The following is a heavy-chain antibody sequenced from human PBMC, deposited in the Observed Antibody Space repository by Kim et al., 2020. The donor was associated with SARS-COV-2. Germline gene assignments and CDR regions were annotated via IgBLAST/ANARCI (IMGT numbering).Heavy chain of an antibody. Sequence: ASVKVSCKASGFTFASNWMHWVRQAPGQGLEWMAIINPGGDITSNAQKFQGRLTITRDTSTNTVSIELSSLTSDDTALYYCAADNSAANTAWWFDPWGQGTLVTVSS. J-gene: IGHJ5*02. CDR2: INPGGDIT. V-gene: IGHV1-46*01. D-gene: IGHD6-13*01. CDR3: AADNSAANTAWWFDP. CDR1: GFTFASNW.